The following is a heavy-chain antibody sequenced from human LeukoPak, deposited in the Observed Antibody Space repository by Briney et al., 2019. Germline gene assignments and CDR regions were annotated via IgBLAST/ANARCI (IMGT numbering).Heavy chain of an antibody. CDR2: IIPILGIA. Sequence: GASVKVSCKASGGIFSSSAISWVRQAPGQGLEWMGRIIPILGIANYAQKFQGRVTITADKSTSTAYMELSSLRSEDTAVYYCASGRRMEFDYWGQGSLVTVSS. CDR3: ASGRRMEFDY. CDR1: GGIFSSSA. V-gene: IGHV1-69*04. D-gene: IGHD3-3*01. J-gene: IGHJ4*02.